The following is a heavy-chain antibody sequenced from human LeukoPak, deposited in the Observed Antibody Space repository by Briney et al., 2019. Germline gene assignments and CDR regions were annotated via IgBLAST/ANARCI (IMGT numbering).Heavy chain of an antibody. J-gene: IGHJ5*02. V-gene: IGHV4-59*01. CDR2: IYYSGST. CDR3: AREIIVTGTRDWFDP. D-gene: IGHD6-19*01. CDR1: GGSISSSY. Sequence: PSETLSLTCTVSGGSISSSYWSWFRQPPGKGLEWIGYIYYSGSTNYNPSLKSRVTISVDTSKNHFSLKLSSVTAADTAVYYCAREIIVTGTRDWFDPWGREPWSPSPQ.